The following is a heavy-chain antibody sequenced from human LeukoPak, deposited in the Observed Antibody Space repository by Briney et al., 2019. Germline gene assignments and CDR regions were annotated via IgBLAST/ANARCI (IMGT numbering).Heavy chain of an antibody. J-gene: IGHJ4*02. V-gene: IGHV1-69*13. D-gene: IGHD3-22*01. CDR3: ATHDSSGYSSFDY. Sequence: GASVKVSCKASGGTFSSYAISWVRQAPGQGLEWMGGIIPIFGTANYAQKFQGRVTITADESTSTAYMELSSLRSEDTAVYYCATHDSSGYSSFDYWGQGTLVTVSS. CDR1: GGTFSSYA. CDR2: IIPIFGTA.